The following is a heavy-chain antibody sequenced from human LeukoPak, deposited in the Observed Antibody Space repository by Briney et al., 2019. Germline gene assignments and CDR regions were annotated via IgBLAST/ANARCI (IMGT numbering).Heavy chain of an antibody. CDR3: ARRRAVLWFGELLRGNNWFDP. J-gene: IGHJ5*02. Sequence: ASVKVSCEASGYTFTSYDINWVRQATGQGLGWMGWMNPNSGNTGYAQKFQGRVTMTRNTSISTAYMELSSLRSEDTAVYYCARRRAVLWFGELLRGNNWFDPWGQGTLVTVSS. V-gene: IGHV1-8*01. CDR1: GYTFTSYD. D-gene: IGHD3-10*01. CDR2: MNPNSGNT.